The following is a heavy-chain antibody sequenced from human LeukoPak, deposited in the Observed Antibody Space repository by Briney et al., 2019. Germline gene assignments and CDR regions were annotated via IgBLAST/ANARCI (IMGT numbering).Heavy chain of an antibody. D-gene: IGHD4-17*01. CDR1: GFTFSSYA. J-gene: IGHJ3*02. CDR2: FSGSGGRT. Sequence: GGSLRLSCAASGFTFSSYAMNWVSQAPGTGLEWVSGFSGSGGRTYYADSIKGRFTISRDNSKNTLYLQMNSLRAEDTAVYYCAKSFRDYGDYLAFDIWGQGTMVTVSS. V-gene: IGHV3-23*01. CDR3: AKSFRDYGDYLAFDI.